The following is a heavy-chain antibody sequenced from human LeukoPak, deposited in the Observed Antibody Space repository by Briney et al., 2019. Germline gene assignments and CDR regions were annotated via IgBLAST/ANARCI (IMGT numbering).Heavy chain of an antibody. CDR3: AKGTYDSRGHFDY. V-gene: IGHV3-33*06. CDR2: IWYDGGIK. Sequence: GGSLRLSCVASGFSFGFNTYGMQWVRQTPGKGLEWVAVIWYDGGIKYYGDAVKGRFTISRVNSKNTLYLQMDSLRGEDTAVYYCAKGTYDSRGHFDYWGQGTLVSVSS. D-gene: IGHD3-22*01. J-gene: IGHJ4*02. CDR1: GFSFGFNTYG.